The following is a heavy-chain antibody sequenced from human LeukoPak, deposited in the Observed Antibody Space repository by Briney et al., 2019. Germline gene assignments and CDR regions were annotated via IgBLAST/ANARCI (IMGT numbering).Heavy chain of an antibody. D-gene: IGHD3-22*01. CDR2: INPNSGGT. CDR3: ARIESLYRRQYYYDSSGYFRDDY. CDR1: GYTFTSYG. Sequence: GASVKVSCKASGYTFTSYGISWVRQAPGQGLEWMGWINPNSGGTNYAQKFQGRVTMTRDTSISTAYMELSRLRSDDTAVYYCARIESLYRRQYYYDSSGYFRDDYWGQGTLVTVSS. J-gene: IGHJ4*02. V-gene: IGHV1-2*02.